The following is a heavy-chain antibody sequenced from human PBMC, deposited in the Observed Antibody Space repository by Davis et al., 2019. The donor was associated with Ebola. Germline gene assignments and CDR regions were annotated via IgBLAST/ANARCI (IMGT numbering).Heavy chain of an antibody. J-gene: IGHJ6*02. CDR1: GYTFTSYD. CDR2: MNPNSGNT. D-gene: IGHD2-2*01. CDR3: ARKGYCSSTSCYYYYYYGMDV. V-gene: IGHV1-8*03. Sequence: ASVTVSCKASGYTFTSYDINWVRQATGQGLEWMGWMNPNSGNTGYAQKFQGRVTITRNTSISTAYMELSSLRSEDTAVYYCARKGYCSSTSCYYYYYYGMDVWGQGTTVTVSS.